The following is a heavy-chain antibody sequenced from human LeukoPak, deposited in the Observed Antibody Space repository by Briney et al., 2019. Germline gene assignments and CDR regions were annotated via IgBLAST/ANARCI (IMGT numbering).Heavy chain of an antibody. J-gene: IGHJ4*02. Sequence: SETLSLTCTVSGGSISSYYWSWIRQPPGKELEWIGYIYYSGSTNYNPSLKSRVTISVDTSKNQFSLQLNSVTAADTAVYYCARDELLWFGELFPPGYWGQGTLVTVSS. CDR2: IYYSGST. CDR1: GGSISSYY. D-gene: IGHD3-10*01. V-gene: IGHV4-59*12. CDR3: ARDELLWFGELFPPGY.